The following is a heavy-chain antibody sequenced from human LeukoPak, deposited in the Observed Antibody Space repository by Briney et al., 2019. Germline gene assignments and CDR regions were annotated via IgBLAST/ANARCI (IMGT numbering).Heavy chain of an antibody. CDR1: GGSISSYY. D-gene: IGHD2-2*02. Sequence: SETLSLTCTVSGGSISSYYWSWIRQPPGKGLEWIGYIYYSGSTNYNPSLKSRVTISVDTSKNQFSLKLSSVTAADTAVYYCARLGYCSSTSCYTPDYWAREPWSPSPQ. CDR2: IYYSGST. J-gene: IGHJ4*02. V-gene: IGHV4-59*01. CDR3: ARLGYCSSTSCYTPDY.